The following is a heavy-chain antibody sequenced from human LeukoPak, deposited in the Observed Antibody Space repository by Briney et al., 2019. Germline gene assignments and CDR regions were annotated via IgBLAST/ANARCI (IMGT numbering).Heavy chain of an antibody. CDR1: DGSINSYY. CDR2: IYYNGNT. CDR3: ARGLSAIVY. Sequence: SETLSLTCSVSDGSINSYYWNWIRRPPGKGLEWIGYIYYNGNTNYNPSLKSRVTISVDTSKNQFSLKLSSVTAADTAVYYCARGLSAIVYWGQGTLVTVSS. J-gene: IGHJ4*02. D-gene: IGHD2-15*01. V-gene: IGHV4-59*12.